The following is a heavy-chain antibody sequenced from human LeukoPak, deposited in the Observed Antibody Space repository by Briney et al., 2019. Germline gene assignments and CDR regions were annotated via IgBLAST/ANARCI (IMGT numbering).Heavy chain of an antibody. J-gene: IGHJ4*02. CDR3: ARGIRQYAKSYFDY. CDR1: GFTFSDHY. D-gene: IGHD4-11*01. CDR2: ISSSGTTI. Sequence: GGSLRLSCAASGFTFSDHYMSWMRQAPGKGLEWLSYISSSGTTIYYTDSVKGRFTISRDNAKNSLYLQMNSLRAEDTAVYYCARGIRQYAKSYFDYWGQGTLVTVSS. V-gene: IGHV3-11*01.